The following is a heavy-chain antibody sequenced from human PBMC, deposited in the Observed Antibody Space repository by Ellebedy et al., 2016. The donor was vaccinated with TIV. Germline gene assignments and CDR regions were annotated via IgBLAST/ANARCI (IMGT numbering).Heavy chain of an antibody. V-gene: IGHV1-8*02. CDR1: GYTFTSYY. CDR3: YQQLVRERLDAFDI. CDR2: MNPNSGNT. Sequence: AASVKVSCKASGYTFTSYYMHWVRQATGQGLEWMGWMNPNSGNTGYAQKFQGRVTMTRNTSISTAYMELSSLRSEDTAVYYCYQQLVRERLDAFDIWGQGTMVTVSS. D-gene: IGHD6-13*01. J-gene: IGHJ3*02.